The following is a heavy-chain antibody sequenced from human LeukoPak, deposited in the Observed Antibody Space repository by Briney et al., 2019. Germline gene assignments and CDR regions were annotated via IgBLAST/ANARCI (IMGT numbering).Heavy chain of an antibody. J-gene: IGHJ4*02. CDR1: GYSISSGYY. D-gene: IGHD3-16*02. V-gene: IGHV4-38-2*01. Sequence: SETLSLTCAVSGYSISSGYYWGWIRQPPRKGLEWIGSIYHSGSTYYNPSLKSRVTISVDTSKNQFSLKLSSVTAADTAVYYCARGPYYDYVWGSYRSPGFDYWGQGTLVTVSS. CDR3: ARGPYYDYVWGSYRSPGFDY. CDR2: IYHSGST.